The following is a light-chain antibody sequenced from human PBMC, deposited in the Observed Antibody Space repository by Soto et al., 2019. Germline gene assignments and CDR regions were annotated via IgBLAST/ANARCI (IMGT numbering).Light chain of an antibody. V-gene: IGLV2-14*01. J-gene: IGLJ7*02. Sequence: QSVLTQPASVSGSPGPSITISCTGTSSDVGGYNYVSWYQQHPGKAPKLMIYEVSNRPSGVSNRFSGSKSGNTASLTISGLQAEDEADYYCSSYTSSSTSFGGGTQVTAL. CDR1: SSDVGGYNY. CDR2: EVS. CDR3: SSYTSSSTS.